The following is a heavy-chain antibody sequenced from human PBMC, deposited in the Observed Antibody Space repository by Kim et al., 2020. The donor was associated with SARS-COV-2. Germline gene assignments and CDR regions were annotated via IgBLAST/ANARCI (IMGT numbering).Heavy chain of an antibody. CDR1: GFSLGTYGVG. CDR2: IYWDDDK. J-gene: IGHJ4*02. D-gene: IGHD2-21*02. V-gene: IGHV2-5*02. CDR3: AHTVYGDSPFGY. Sequence: SGPTLVKPTQTLTLTCTFSGFSLGTYGVGVGWIRQPPGMALEWLALIYWDDDKRYSPSLKSRLTITKDTSRNQVVLTLTNLDPVDTGTYFCAHTVYGDSPFGYWGQGALVTVSS.